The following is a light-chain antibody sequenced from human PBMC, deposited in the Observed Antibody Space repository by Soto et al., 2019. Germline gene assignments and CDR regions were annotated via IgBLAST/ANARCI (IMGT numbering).Light chain of an antibody. J-gene: IGKJ3*01. Sequence: DIVLTQSPGTLSLSPGERATLSCRASQSVSSSYLAWYQQKPGQAPRLLIYVASSRATGIPDRFSGSGSGTDFTLTIIILEPEDLAVYYCQQYVSLLTFGPGTKVDSK. CDR2: VAS. CDR3: QQYVSLLT. CDR1: QSVSSSY. V-gene: IGKV3-20*01.